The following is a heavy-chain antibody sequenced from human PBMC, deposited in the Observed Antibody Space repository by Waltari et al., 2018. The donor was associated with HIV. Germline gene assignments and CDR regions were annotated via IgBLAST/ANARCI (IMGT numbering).Heavy chain of an antibody. J-gene: IGHJ4*02. CDR1: GEQFMTFR. CDR2: INTYGSHT. D-gene: IGHD2-8*02. V-gene: IGHV1-18*01. CDR3: ARGPSVGGGGVDY. Sequence: VQLVQSGAEVKRLGAPVKTSWSTSGEQFMTFRVSWVRQVPGQGLEWIGWINTYGSHTKYPKKFLGRVTQTVDTPTGTAYMKLDNLTEDDTAVYFCARGPSVGGGGVDYWGQGTRVTVSS.